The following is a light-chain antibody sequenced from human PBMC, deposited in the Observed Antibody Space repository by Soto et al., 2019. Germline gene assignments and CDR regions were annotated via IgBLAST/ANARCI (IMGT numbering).Light chain of an antibody. Sequence: QSALTQPASVSGSPGQSITISCTGTSSDVGDYNFVSWYQQHPGKAPKLIIYEVSRRPSGVSNRFSASKSGNTASLTISGLLAEDEADYYCSSHTSSIGVFGGGTQLTVL. J-gene: IGLJ2*01. CDR2: EVS. V-gene: IGLV2-14*03. CDR3: SSHTSSIGV. CDR1: SSDVGDYNF.